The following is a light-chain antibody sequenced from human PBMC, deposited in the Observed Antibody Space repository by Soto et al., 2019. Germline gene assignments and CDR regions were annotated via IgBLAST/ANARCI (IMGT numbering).Light chain of an antibody. Sequence: DIQMTQSPSILSAIVGDRVTITCRASQSISSYLNWYQQKPGKAPKLLIYAASSLQSGVPSRFSGSGSGTDFTLTISSLEPEDFAIYYCQQRQYWPPITFGQGTRLEIK. V-gene: IGKV1-39*02. CDR3: QQRQYWPPIT. CDR2: AAS. CDR1: QSISSY. J-gene: IGKJ5*01.